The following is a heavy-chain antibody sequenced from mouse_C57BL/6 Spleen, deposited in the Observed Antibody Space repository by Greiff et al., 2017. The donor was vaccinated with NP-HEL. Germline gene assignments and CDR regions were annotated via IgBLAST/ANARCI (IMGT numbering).Heavy chain of an antibody. CDR3: ARGNYYGSSAYAMDY. CDR1: GFTFSDFY. CDR2: SRNKANDYTT. Sequence: DVKLVESGGGLVQSGRSLRLSCATSGFTFSDFYMEWVRQAPGKGLEWIAASRNKANDYTTEYSASVKGRFIVSRDTSQSILYLQMNALRAEDTAIYYCARGNYYGSSAYAMDYWGQGTSVTVSS. V-gene: IGHV7-1*01. D-gene: IGHD1-1*01. J-gene: IGHJ4*01.